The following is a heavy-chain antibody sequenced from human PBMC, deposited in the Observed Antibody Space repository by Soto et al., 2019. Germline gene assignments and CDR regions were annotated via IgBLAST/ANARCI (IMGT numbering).Heavy chain of an antibody. D-gene: IGHD6-6*01. CDR1: GFTFDDYA. Sequence: EVQLVESGGGLVQPGRSLRLSCAASGFTFDDYAMHWVRQAPGKGLEWVSGISWNSGSIGYADSVKGRFTISRDNAKNSLYLQMNSLRAEDTALYYCAKASGSSSSDYYYMDGWGKGTAVTVSS. CDR2: ISWNSGSI. CDR3: AKASGSSSSDYYYMDG. V-gene: IGHV3-9*01. J-gene: IGHJ6*03.